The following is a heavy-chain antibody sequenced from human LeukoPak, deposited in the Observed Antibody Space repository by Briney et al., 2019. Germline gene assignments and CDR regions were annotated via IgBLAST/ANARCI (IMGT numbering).Heavy chain of an antibody. CDR1: GFTFSSYS. CDR2: ISSSSSYI. CDR3: ARDTDGSGYYRGGLRY. Sequence: GGSLRLSCAASGFTFSSYSMNWVRQAPGKGLEWVSSISSSSSYIYYADSVKGRFTISRDNAKNSLYLQMNSLRAEDTAVYYCARDTDGSGYYRGGLRYWGQGTLVTVSS. V-gene: IGHV3-21*01. J-gene: IGHJ4*02. D-gene: IGHD3-3*01.